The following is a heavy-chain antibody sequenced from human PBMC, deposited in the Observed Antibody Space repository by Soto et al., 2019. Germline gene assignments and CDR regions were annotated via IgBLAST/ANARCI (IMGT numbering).Heavy chain of an antibody. V-gene: IGHV2-26*01. J-gene: IGHJ6*02. D-gene: IGHD6-19*01. CDR3: ARIFGAGWSGGFRDYGMDV. CDR2: IFPTDEK. CDR1: GFSLGNGGMV. Sequence: HVTLKESGPVLVKTTETLTLTCAVSGFSLGNGGMVVTWIRQTPGRALEWLAHIFPTDEKSYNTTLKNRLVISKDTSKGQVVLTMTDVHPLDTATYYCARIFGAGWSGGFRDYGMDVWGQVTAVTVSS.